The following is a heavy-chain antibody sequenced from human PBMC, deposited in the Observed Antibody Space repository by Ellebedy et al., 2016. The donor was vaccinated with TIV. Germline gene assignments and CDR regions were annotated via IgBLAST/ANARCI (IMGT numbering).Heavy chain of an antibody. J-gene: IGHJ3*02. V-gene: IGHV6-1*01. Sequence: MPSETLSLTCAISADTASTNVSARNCFRKSPSRGLEWLGRTYYRSKWYHDYAVSVKSRITVNPDTSKNQFSLQLNSVSPEDTAVYYCARDGQLGLDALDIWGQGTMVVVSS. D-gene: IGHD1-7*01. CDR3: ARDGQLGLDALDI. CDR1: ADTASTNVSA. CDR2: TYYRSKWYH.